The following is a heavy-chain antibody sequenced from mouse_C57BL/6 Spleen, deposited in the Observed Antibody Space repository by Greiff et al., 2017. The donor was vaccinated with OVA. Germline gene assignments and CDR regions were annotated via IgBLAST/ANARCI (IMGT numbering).Heavy chain of an antibody. CDR1: GYTFTSYW. D-gene: IGHD2-5*01. CDR2: IHPNSGST. V-gene: IGHV1-64*01. J-gene: IGHJ4*01. Sequence: QVQLQQPGAELVKPGASVKLSCKASGYTFTSYWMHWVKQRPGQGLEWIGMIHPNSGSTNYNEKFKSKATLTVDKSSSTAYMQLSSLTSEDSAVYYCARSPPHSNYVDYYAMDYWGQGTSVTVSS. CDR3: ARSPPHSNYVDYYAMDY.